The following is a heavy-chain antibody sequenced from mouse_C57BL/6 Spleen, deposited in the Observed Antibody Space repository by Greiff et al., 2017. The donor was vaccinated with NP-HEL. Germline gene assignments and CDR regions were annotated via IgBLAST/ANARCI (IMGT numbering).Heavy chain of an antibody. Sequence: VQLQQSGPELVKPGDSVKISCKASGYSFTGYFMNWVMQSHGKSLEWIGRINPYNGDTFYNQKFKGKATLTVDKSSSTAHMELRSLTSEDSAVYYCARGLVAKPFLDYWGQGTTLTVSS. CDR2: INPYNGDT. D-gene: IGHD1-1*01. CDR3: ARGLVAKPFLDY. J-gene: IGHJ2*01. CDR1: GYSFTGYF. V-gene: IGHV1-20*01.